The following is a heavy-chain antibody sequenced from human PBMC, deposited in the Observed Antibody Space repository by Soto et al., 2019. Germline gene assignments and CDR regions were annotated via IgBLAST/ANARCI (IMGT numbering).Heavy chain of an antibody. V-gene: IGHV1-18*01. CDR1: GYTFTSYG. J-gene: IGHJ6*02. D-gene: IGHD2-15*01. CDR2: ISAHDGHT. Sequence: GASVKVSCKASGYTFTSYGITWVRQAPGQGLEWVGWISAHDGHTSYAQKLQDRVTMTTDTSTSTAYMDLRSLRSDDSAVYYCARGQGEYCSGGSCYANYFYSGMDVWGQGTTVTVSS. CDR3: ARGQGEYCSGGSCYANYFYSGMDV.